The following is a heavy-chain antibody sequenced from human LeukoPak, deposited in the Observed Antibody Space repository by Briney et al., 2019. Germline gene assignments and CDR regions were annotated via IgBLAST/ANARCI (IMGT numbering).Heavy chain of an antibody. CDR2: VRHSESA. V-gene: IGHV4-59*11. Sequence: SETLSLTCTVSGASISSHYWSRIRQSPTKGLEWIGYVRHSESANYNPSLKGRVAISVDTVRNQVSLKLTSMTAADTAVYYCARGSTRADDYWGQGILVTVSS. D-gene: IGHD2/OR15-2a*01. CDR3: ARGSTRADDY. CDR1: GASISSHY. J-gene: IGHJ4*02.